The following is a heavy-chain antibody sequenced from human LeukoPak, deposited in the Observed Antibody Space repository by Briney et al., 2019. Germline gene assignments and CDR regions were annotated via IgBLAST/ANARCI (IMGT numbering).Heavy chain of an antibody. D-gene: IGHD3-22*01. Sequence: GGSLRLSCAASGFTFSNSAMNWVRQAPGKGLEWVSSINDVSSHIYYAGSVKGRFTISRNNANNSVSLQMNNLRAEDTAVYYCARDSTYYLRYGYFDSWGQGTLVTVSS. CDR2: INDVSSHI. CDR3: ARDSTYYLRYGYFDS. J-gene: IGHJ4*02. V-gene: IGHV3-21*06. CDR1: GFTFSNSA.